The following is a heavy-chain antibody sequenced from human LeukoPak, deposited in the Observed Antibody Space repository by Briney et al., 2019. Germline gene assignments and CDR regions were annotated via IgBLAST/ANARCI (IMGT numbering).Heavy chain of an antibody. D-gene: IGHD3-3*01. CDR1: GGSFSGYY. CDR2: INHSGST. Sequence: SETLSLTCAVYGGSFSGYYWSWSRQPPGKGLEWMGEINHSGSTNYNPSLKRRVTISVDTSKNQFSLKLSSVTAADTAVYYCARGRVFWSGYFLDYWGQGTLVTVSS. CDR3: ARGRVFWSGYFLDY. V-gene: IGHV4-34*01. J-gene: IGHJ4*02.